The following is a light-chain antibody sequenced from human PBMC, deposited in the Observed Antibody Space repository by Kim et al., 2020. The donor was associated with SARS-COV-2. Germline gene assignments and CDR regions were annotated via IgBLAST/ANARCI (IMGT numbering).Light chain of an antibody. Sequence: SPGERATLSCRASQSLSINYLAWYQQKPGQAPRLVIYGASSRAAGIPDRFSGSGSGTDFTLTISRLEPDDFAVYYCQQYGSSPWTFGPGTKVDIK. CDR3: QQYGSSPWT. CDR2: GAS. J-gene: IGKJ1*01. CDR1: QSLSINY. V-gene: IGKV3-20*01.